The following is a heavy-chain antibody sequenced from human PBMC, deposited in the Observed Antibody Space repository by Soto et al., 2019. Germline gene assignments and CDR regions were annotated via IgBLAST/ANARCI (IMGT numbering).Heavy chain of an antibody. Sequence: PGGERRVSWAGSGFSLNSDTIRWVRQAPGKGLEWVSTISGSGGSTYYADSLKGRFTICRGNSKNTLFLPMNSLRAEDTALYYCAKVCLPDSSGHPHAYWGHGT. CDR2: ISGSGGST. CDR1: GFSLNSDT. D-gene: IGHD6-25*01. V-gene: IGHV3-23*01. CDR3: AKVCLPDSSGHPHAY. J-gene: IGHJ1*01.